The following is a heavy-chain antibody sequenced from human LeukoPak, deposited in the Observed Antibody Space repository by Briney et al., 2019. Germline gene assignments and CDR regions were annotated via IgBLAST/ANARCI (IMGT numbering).Heavy chain of an antibody. D-gene: IGHD3-10*01. V-gene: IGHV4-34*01. CDR3: ARGYGSGGYYPWFDP. J-gene: IGHJ5*02. CDR2: INHSGST. CDR1: GGSFSGYY. Sequence: SETLSLTCAVYGGSFSGYYWSWIRQPPGKGLEWIGEINHSGSTNYNPSLKSRVTISVDTSKNQFSLKLSSVTAADTAVYYCARGYGSGGYYPWFDPWGQGTLVTVSS.